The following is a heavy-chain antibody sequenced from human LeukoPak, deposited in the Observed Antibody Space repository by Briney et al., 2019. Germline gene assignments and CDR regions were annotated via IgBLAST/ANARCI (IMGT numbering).Heavy chain of an antibody. CDR3: AVVSGHYTLLDA. CDR1: GYTLNDIS. Sequence: GASVKVPCKISGYTLNDISVHWVRQPPGKGLEWMGGVDPDDGQRVYAQRFQGRVTMTEDTSTNTAYMELSRLRSEDTAVYFCAVVSGHYTLLDAWGQGALVTVST. D-gene: IGHD2/OR15-2a*01. CDR2: VDPDDGQR. J-gene: IGHJ5*02. V-gene: IGHV1-24*01.